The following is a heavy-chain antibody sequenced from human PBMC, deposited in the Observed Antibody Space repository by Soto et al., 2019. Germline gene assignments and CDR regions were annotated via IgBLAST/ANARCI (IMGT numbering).Heavy chain of an antibody. D-gene: IGHD6-13*01. CDR1: GFTFSGSA. J-gene: IGHJ4*02. CDR2: IRSKANSYAT. CDR3: TRLRVAGIAAAGTGERGNDY. V-gene: IGHV3-73*01. Sequence: GGSLRLSCAASGFTFSGSAMHWVRQASGKGLEWVGRIRSKANSYATAYAASVKGRFTISRDDSKNTAYLQMNSLKTEDTAVYYCTRLRVAGIAAAGTGERGNDYWGQGTLVTVSS.